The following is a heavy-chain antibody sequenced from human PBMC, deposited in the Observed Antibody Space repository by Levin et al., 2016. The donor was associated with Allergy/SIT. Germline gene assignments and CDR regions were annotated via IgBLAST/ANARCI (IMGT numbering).Heavy chain of an antibody. Sequence: ASVKVSCKASGYTFTSYGISWVRQAPGQGLEWMGWISAYNGNTNYAQKLQGRVTMTTDTSTSTAYMELRSLRSDDTAVYYCARVDGSWSPEYFDYWGQGTLVTVSS. J-gene: IGHJ4*02. V-gene: IGHV1-18*01. CDR1: GYTFTSYG. CDR3: ARVDGSWSPEYFDY. D-gene: IGHD1-1*01. CDR2: ISAYNGNT.